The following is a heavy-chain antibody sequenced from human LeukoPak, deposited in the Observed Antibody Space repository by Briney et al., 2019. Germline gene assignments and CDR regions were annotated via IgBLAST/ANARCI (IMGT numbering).Heavy chain of an antibody. Sequence: GGSLRLSCAASGFTFSNYGMHWVRQAPGKGLEWVAFIRYDGSNEYHADSVKGRFTISRDNSRNTLSLQMNSLSAEDTAVYYCGKNRVRLWVEIDYWGQGALVTVSS. CDR1: GFTFSNYG. CDR3: GKNRVRLWVEIDY. V-gene: IGHV3-30*02. CDR2: IRYDGSNE. J-gene: IGHJ4*02. D-gene: IGHD5-18*01.